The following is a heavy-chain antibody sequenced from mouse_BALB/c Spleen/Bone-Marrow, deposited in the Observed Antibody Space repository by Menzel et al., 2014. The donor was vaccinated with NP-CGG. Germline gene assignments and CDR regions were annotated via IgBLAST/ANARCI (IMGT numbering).Heavy chain of an antibody. V-gene: IGHV1S34*01. CDR3: ARGDGYYVDFDY. Sequence: LVKTGASVKISCKASGYSFTGYYMYWVKQSHGKSLEWIGYISCYNGATSYNQKFMGKATFTVDTSSSTAYMQFNSLTSEDSAVYYCARGDGYYVDFDYWGQGTTLTVSS. D-gene: IGHD2-3*01. J-gene: IGHJ2*01. CDR1: GYSFTGYY. CDR2: ISCYNGAT.